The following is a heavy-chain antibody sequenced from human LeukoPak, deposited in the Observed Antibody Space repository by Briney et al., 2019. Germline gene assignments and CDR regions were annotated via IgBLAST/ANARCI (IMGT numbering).Heavy chain of an antibody. J-gene: IGHJ4*02. CDR3: ARENYYDSTGYKSDY. CDR2: INPSGGRT. V-gene: IGHV1-46*04. Sequence: ASVKVSCKASGYTFTTYGISWVRQAPGQGLYWVGMINPSGGRTAYAQKLQGRVTITRDMSTTTVYMELSSLRSEDTAVYYCARENYYDSTGYKSDYWGQGTLVTVSS. D-gene: IGHD3-22*01. CDR1: GYTFTTYG.